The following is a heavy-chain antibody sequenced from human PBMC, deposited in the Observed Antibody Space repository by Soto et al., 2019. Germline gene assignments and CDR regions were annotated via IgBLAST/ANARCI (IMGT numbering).Heavy chain of an antibody. CDR1: GFTFSSYA. V-gene: IGHV3-23*01. D-gene: IGHD3-16*01. CDR2: ISGSGGST. J-gene: IGHJ4*02. CDR3: GKALAGDRSFDY. Sequence: EVQLLESGGGLVQPGGSLRLSCAASGFTFSSYAMSWVRQAPGKGLEWVSAISGSGGSTYYADSVKGRFTISRDNSKNTLYLQMNSLRAEDTAVYYCGKALAGDRSFDYWGQGTLVTVSS.